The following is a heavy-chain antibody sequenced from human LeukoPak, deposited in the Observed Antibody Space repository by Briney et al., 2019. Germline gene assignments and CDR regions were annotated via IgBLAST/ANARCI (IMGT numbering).Heavy chain of an antibody. CDR2: IYSGGRI. J-gene: IGHJ3*01. CDR3: AREQLVPWTLDAIDV. D-gene: IGHD6-6*01. CDR1: GGSLSGYY. Sequence: SETLSLTCTVSGGSLSGYYWSWIRQLPGKGLEWIGSIYSGGRINYNPSLKSRVILSVDTSKNQFSLTLRSVTAADTAVNYCAREQLVPWTLDAIDVWGQGTMVTVSS. V-gene: IGHV4-59*01.